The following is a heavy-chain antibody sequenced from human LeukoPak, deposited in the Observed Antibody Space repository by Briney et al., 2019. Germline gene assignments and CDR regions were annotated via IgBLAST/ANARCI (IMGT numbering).Heavy chain of an antibody. CDR3: ARDTLTSTYFDY. Sequence: PGRSLRLSCAASGFTFSSYAMHWVRQAPGKGLEWVAIISYDGNNKYYADSVKGRFTISRDNSKNTLYLQMNSLRAEDTAVYYCARDTLTSTYFDYWGQGTLVTVSS. V-gene: IGHV3-30*04. CDR1: GFTFSSYA. J-gene: IGHJ4*02. D-gene: IGHD2-21*02. CDR2: ISYDGNNK.